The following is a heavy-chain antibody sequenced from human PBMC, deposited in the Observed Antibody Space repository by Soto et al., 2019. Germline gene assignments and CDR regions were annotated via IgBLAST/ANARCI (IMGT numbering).Heavy chain of an antibody. CDR2: INTGNGNT. D-gene: IGHD3-3*01. J-gene: IGHJ5*02. CDR3: ARGSPLTIFGVVSPYNWFDP. V-gene: IGHV1-3*04. CDR1: GYTFSSNA. Sequence: ASVKVSCKASGYTFSSNAIHWVRQAPGERLEWMGWINTGNGNTKYSQKFQGRFTITRDTSASTAYMELSSLRSEDTAVYYCARGSPLTIFGVVSPYNWFDPWGQGTLVTVSS.